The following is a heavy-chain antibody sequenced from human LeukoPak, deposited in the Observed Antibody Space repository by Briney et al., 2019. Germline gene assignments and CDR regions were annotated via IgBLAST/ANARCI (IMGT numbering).Heavy chain of an antibody. CDR1: GFTFSSYW. V-gene: IGHV3-7*01. CDR2: IKQDGSEK. D-gene: IGHD3-22*01. CDR3: ARTRAPKWLFGAFDI. J-gene: IGHJ3*02. Sequence: GGSLRLSCAASGFTFSSYWMSWVRRAPGKGLEWVANIKQDGSEKYYVDSVKGRFTISRDNAKNSLYLQMNSLRAEDTAVYYCARTRAPKWLFGAFDIWGQGTMVTVSS.